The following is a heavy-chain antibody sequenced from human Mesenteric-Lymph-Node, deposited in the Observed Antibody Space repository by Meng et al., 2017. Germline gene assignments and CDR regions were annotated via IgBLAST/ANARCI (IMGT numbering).Heavy chain of an antibody. V-gene: IGHV3-30*04. CDR1: GFTFSSYA. CDR2: ISYDGSNK. CDR3: ARGGGYDYVWGSYRYVNPSPDY. D-gene: IGHD3-16*02. J-gene: IGHJ4*02. Sequence: LSLTCAASGFTFSSYAMHWVRQAPGKGLEWVAVISYDGSNKYYADSVKGRFTISRDNSKNTLYLQMNSLRAEDTAVYYCARGGGYDYVWGSYRYVNPSPDYWGQGTLVTVSS.